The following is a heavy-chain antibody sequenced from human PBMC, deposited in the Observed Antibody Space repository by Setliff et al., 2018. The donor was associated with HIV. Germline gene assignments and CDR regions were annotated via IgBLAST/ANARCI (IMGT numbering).Heavy chain of an antibody. CDR2: IFYTGAT. Sequence: PSETLSLTCTVSHGSISPFYWSWMRQPPGKGLEWNGYIFYTGATKYNPSPKSRVSMSVDMSKNQWSLNLKSVTAADTAVDYCARDRRPSTVDMLGSFDRWGQGTKVTVSS. V-gene: IGHV4-59*01. CDR1: HGSISPFY. CDR3: ARDRRPSTVDMLGSFDR. J-gene: IGHJ3*02. D-gene: IGHD4-17*01.